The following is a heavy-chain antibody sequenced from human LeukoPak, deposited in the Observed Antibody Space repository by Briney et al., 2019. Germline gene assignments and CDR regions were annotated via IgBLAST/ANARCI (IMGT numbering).Heavy chain of an antibody. V-gene: IGHV3-15*01. J-gene: IGHJ4*02. CDR2: IKRKIDGETT. CDR3: TSEDQGGFDY. Sequence: GGSLRLSCVASGFTFSNAWMSWVRQAPIKGLEWVGRIKRKIDGETTDYAAPAKGRFTISRDDSKNTLYLQMNSLKTEDTAVYYCTSEDQGGFDYWGRGTLVTVSS. CDR1: GFTFSNAW. D-gene: IGHD1-26*01.